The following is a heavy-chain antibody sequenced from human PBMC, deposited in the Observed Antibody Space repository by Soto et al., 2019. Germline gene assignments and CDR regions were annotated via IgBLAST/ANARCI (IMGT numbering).Heavy chain of an antibody. CDR2: ISSSSSYI. CDR1: GFTFSSYS. Sequence: EVQLVESGGGLVKPGGSLRLSCAASGFTFSSYSMNWVRKAPGKGLEWVSSISSSSSYIYYADSVKGRFTISRDNAKNSLYLQMNSLRAEDTAVYYCAPLDTVTTSYWGQGTLVTVSS. V-gene: IGHV3-21*01. J-gene: IGHJ4*02. CDR3: APLDTVTTSY. D-gene: IGHD4-17*01.